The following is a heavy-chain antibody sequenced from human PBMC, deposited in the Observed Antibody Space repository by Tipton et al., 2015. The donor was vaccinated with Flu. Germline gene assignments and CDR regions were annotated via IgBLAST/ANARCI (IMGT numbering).Heavy chain of an antibody. J-gene: IGHJ4*02. D-gene: IGHD5-24*01. CDR3: ARGGYNLVY. V-gene: IGHV4-59*10. CDR2: IYSSGST. Sequence: TLSLTCAVYGGSFSAYYWSWIRQPAGKGLEWIGRIYSSGSTNYNPSLKSRVTMSVDTSKNQFSLKLNSVAAADTAVYYCARGGYNLVYWGQGTLVTVPS. CDR1: GGSFSAYY.